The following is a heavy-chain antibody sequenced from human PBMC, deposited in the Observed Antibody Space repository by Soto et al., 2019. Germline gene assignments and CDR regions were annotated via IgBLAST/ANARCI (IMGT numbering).Heavy chain of an antibody. CDR2: INHSGST. CDR3: ARGGAGYSSSSRYYYYYYGMDV. D-gene: IGHD6-6*01. CDR1: VGSFSGYY. Sequence: SETLSLTGAVYVGSFSGYYWSWIRQPPGKGLEWVGEINHSGSTNYNPSLKSRVTISVDTSKNQFSLKLSSVTAADTAVYYCARGGAGYSSSSRYYYYYYGMDVWGQGTTVTVSS. J-gene: IGHJ6*02. V-gene: IGHV4-34*01.